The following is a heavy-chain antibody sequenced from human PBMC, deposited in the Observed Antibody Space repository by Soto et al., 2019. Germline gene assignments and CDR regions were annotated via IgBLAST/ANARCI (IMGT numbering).Heavy chain of an antibody. D-gene: IGHD1-1*01. Sequence: GGSLRLSCAASGFTFSSYVMSWVRQAPGKGLEWVSGISGSGGSTYYADSVKGRFTISRDNFKNTLFLHMNSLRAEDTAVYYCASPGNPLDYWGQGNLVTVSS. V-gene: IGHV3-23*01. CDR1: GFTFSSYV. CDR2: ISGSGGST. J-gene: IGHJ4*02. CDR3: ASPGNPLDY.